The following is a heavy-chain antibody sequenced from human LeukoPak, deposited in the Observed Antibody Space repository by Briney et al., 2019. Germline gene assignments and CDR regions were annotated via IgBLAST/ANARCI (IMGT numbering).Heavy chain of an antibody. Sequence: GGSLRLSCAASGFTFSSYSMNWVRQAPGKGLEWVSSISSSSSYIYYTDSLKGRFTISRDNAKNSLYLQMNSLRAEDTAVYYCARDGTPRYSSSWFQYDYWGQGTLVTVSS. J-gene: IGHJ4*02. CDR1: GFTFSSYS. V-gene: IGHV3-21*01. CDR2: ISSSSSYI. CDR3: ARDGTPRYSSSWFQYDY. D-gene: IGHD6-13*01.